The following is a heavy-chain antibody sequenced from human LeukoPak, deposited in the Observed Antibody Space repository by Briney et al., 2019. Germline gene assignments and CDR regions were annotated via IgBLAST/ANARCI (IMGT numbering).Heavy chain of an antibody. CDR3: ARDESLGYGSGSYPFDY. D-gene: IGHD3-10*01. CDR2: ISSSSSYI. J-gene: IGHJ4*02. CDR1: GFTFSSYS. Sequence: GGSLRLSCAASGFTFSSYSMNWVRQAPGKGLEWDSSISSSSSYIYYADSVKGRFTISRDNAKNSLYLQMNSLRAEDTAVYYCARDESLGYGSGSYPFDYWGQGTLVTVSS. V-gene: IGHV3-21*01.